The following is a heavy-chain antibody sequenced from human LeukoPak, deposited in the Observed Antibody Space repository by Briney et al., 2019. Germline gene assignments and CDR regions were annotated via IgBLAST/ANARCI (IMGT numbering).Heavy chain of an antibody. CDR2: INHSGST. CDR1: GGSFSGYY. J-gene: IGHJ5*02. D-gene: IGHD1-26*01. CDR3: ARGELSNWFDP. Sequence: SETLSLTCAVYGGSFSGYYWSWIRPPPGKGLEWIGEINHSGSTNYNPSLKSRVTISVDTSKNQFSLKLSSVTAADTAVYYCARGELSNWFDPWGQGTLVTVSS. V-gene: IGHV4-34*01.